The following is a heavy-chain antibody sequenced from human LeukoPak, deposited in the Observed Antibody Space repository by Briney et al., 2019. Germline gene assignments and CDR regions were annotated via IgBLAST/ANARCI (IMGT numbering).Heavy chain of an antibody. CDR2: ITPFNGNT. V-gene: IGHV1-45*02. D-gene: IGHD1-26*01. Sequence: ASVKVSCKASGYTFTYRYLHWVRQAPGQALEWMGWITPFNGNTNYAQKFQDRVTITRDRSMSTAYMELSSLRSEDTAMYYCASSPYSGSYYYYGMDVWGQGTTVTVSS. J-gene: IGHJ6*02. CDR3: ASSPYSGSYYYYGMDV. CDR1: GYTFTYRY.